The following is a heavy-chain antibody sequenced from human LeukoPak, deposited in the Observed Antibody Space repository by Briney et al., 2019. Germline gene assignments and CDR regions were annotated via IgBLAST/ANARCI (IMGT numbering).Heavy chain of an antibody. V-gene: IGHV4-61*02. CDR1: GGSISSGSSY. Sequence: TLSLTCTVSGGSISSGSSYWSWIRQPAGKGLEWIGRIYTSGSTNYNPSLKSRVTISVDTSKNQFTLKLSSVTAADTAVYYCARDRGIAARPGWFDPWGQGTLVTVSS. D-gene: IGHD6-6*01. J-gene: IGHJ5*02. CDR2: IYTSGST. CDR3: ARDRGIAARPGWFDP.